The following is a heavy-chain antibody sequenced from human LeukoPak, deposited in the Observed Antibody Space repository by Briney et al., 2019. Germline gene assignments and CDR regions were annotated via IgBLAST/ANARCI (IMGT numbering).Heavy chain of an antibody. D-gene: IGHD4-17*01. J-gene: IGHJ6*02. CDR2: IYHSGST. Sequence: SETLSLTCTVSGYSISSGYYWGWIRQPPGKGLEWIGSIYHSGSTYYHPSLKSRVTISVDTSKNQFSLKLSSVTAADPAVYYCARDYGDSYGMAVWGQGTTVTVSS. V-gene: IGHV4-38-2*02. CDR3: ARDYGDSYGMAV. CDR1: GYSISSGYY.